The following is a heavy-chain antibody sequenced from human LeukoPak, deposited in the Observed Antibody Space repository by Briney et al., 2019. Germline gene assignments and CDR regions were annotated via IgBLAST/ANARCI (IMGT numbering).Heavy chain of an antibody. CDR3: ARGRYDDSSGHHFFDY. Sequence: SQTLSLTCTVSGGSISSGSYYWSWIRQPAGKGLEWIGRIYTNGSTNYNPSLKSRVTISVDTSKNQFSLNLSSVTAADTAVYYCARGRYDDSSGHHFFDYWGQGTLVTVSS. D-gene: IGHD3-22*01. V-gene: IGHV4-61*02. J-gene: IGHJ4*02. CDR1: GGSISSGSYY. CDR2: IYTNGST.